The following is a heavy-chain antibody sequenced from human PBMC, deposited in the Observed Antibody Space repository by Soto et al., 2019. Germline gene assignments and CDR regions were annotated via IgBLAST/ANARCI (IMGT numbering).Heavy chain of an antibody. D-gene: IGHD5-12*01. CDR3: ARGNHRWLQLWYFDL. CDR2: IIPIFGTA. V-gene: IGHV1-69*12. CDR1: GGTFSSYT. Sequence: QVQLVQSGAEVKKPGSSVTVSCKASGGTFSSYTISWVRQAPGQGLEWMGGIIPIFGTANYAQKFQGRVTITADESTRTAYMELSSLRSEDTAVYSCARGNHRWLQLWYFDLWGRGTLVTVSS. J-gene: IGHJ2*01.